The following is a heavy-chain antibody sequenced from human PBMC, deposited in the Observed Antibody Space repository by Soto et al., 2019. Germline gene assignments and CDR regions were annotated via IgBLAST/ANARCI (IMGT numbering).Heavy chain of an antibody. D-gene: IGHD3-3*01. Sequence: ASVKVSCKASGYTFTGYYMHWVRQAPGQGLEWMGWINPNSGGTNYAQKFQGWVTMTRDTSISTAYMELSRLRSDDTAVYYCARESESTYYDFWSGYTLPIDGKDVWGQGTTVTVSS. V-gene: IGHV1-2*04. J-gene: IGHJ6*02. CDR1: GYTFTGYY. CDR2: INPNSGGT. CDR3: ARESESTYYDFWSGYTLPIDGKDV.